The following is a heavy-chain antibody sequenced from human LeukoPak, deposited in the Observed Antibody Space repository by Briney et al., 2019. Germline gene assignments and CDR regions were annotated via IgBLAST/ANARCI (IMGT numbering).Heavy chain of an antibody. CDR1: GYSISTGYY. CDR2: SYHSGTP. V-gene: IGHV4-38-2*01. J-gene: IGHJ4*02. D-gene: IGHD4-23*01. CDR3: ARKYGSNAGYFDY. Sequence: ASETLSLTCAVSGYSISTGYYWGWVRQPPGKGLEWIGNSYHSGTPYYNPSLKSRVSISVDTSKNQFSLKLRSVTAADTAVYYCARKYGSNAGYFDYWGQGALVTVSS.